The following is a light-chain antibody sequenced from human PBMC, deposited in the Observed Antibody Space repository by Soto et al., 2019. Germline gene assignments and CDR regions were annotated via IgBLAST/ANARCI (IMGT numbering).Light chain of an antibody. CDR1: QSISTF. CDR3: QQSYSTPPIT. CDR2: AAS. Sequence: PMTPSSSSLSASVGDRITITFRASQSISTFLNWLQHKPGKAPKLLIYAASYLQSGVPSRFSGGGSGTDFTLTISSLQPEDFATYYCQQSYSTPPITFGQGTRLEIK. V-gene: IGKV1-39*01. J-gene: IGKJ5*01.